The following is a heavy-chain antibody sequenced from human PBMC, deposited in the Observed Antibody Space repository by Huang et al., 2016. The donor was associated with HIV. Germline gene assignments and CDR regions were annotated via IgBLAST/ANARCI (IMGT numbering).Heavy chain of an antibody. Sequence: EVQLLESGGGLVQPGGSLRLSCAASGFTFSSYAMSWVRQAPGKGLEWVAGISGGGGSTYDADSVKGRFTISRDNSKNTLYLQMNSLRAEDAAVYYCAKDPYSSSWFDHFDYWGQGTLVTVSS. CDR1: GFTFSSYA. D-gene: IGHD6-13*01. V-gene: IGHV3-23*01. CDR2: ISGGGGST. CDR3: AKDPYSSSWFDHFDY. J-gene: IGHJ4*02.